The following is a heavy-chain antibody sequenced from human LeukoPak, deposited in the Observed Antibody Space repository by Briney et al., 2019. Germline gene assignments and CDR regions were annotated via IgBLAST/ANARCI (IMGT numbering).Heavy chain of an antibody. CDR1: GFTFVYSW. Sequence: GGSLRLSCVTSGFTSGFTFVYSWMSWVRQAPGKGLEWVASIKQDGSDKYYVDSVKGRFTISRDNAKNSVYLQMNSLRAEDTAVYFCARDRTCGGNCYHFDYWGQGALVTVSS. V-gene: IGHV3-7*01. CDR3: ARDRTCGGNCYHFDY. D-gene: IGHD2-21*02. CDR2: IKQDGSDK. J-gene: IGHJ4*02.